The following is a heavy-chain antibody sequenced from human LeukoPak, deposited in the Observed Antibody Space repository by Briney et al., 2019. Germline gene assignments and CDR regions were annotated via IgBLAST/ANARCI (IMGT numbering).Heavy chain of an antibody. J-gene: IGHJ4*02. CDR3: VRDLGETGSIFWDY. V-gene: IGHV1-18*01. D-gene: IGHD3-9*01. Sequence: ASVKVSCKASGYIFTSFGLSWVRQAPGQGLEWMGWVSAYNGNTNYAQDLQGRVTMTTDTSTSTGYMELRSLRSDDTAVYYCVRDLGETGSIFWDYWGQGTLVTASS. CDR1: GYIFTSFG. CDR2: VSAYNGNT.